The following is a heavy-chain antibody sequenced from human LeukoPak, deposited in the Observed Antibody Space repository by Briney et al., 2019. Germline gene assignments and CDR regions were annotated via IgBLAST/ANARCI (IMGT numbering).Heavy chain of an antibody. V-gene: IGHV1-2*02. CDR3: ARTTSGWSATDY. J-gene: IGHJ4*02. CDR2: LNPNSGAT. CDR1: GYTFTGYY. Sequence: ASVKVSCKASGYTFTGYYVHWVRQAPGQGLEWMGWLNPNSGATNFAQKFLGRVTMTRDTSTSTAYMDLSRLTSDDTAVYYCARTTSGWSATDYWGQGTLVTVSS. D-gene: IGHD6-19*01.